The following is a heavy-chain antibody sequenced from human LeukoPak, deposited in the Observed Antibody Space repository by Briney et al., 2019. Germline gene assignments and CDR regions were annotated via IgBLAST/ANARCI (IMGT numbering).Heavy chain of an antibody. CDR2: INPNSGGT. CDR1: GYTFTGYY. V-gene: IGHV1-2*02. Sequence: ASVKVSCKASGYTFTGYYMHWVRQAPGQGPEWMGWINPNSGGTNYAQKFQGRVTMTRDTSISTAYMELSRLRSDDTAVYYCARDSGSSDAFDIWGQGTMVTVSS. D-gene: IGHD6-13*01. CDR3: ARDSGSSDAFDI. J-gene: IGHJ3*02.